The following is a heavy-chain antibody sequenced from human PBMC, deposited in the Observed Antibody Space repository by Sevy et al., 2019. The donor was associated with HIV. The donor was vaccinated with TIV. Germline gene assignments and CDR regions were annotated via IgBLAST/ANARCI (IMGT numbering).Heavy chain of an antibody. V-gene: IGHV4-31*03. D-gene: IGHD6-6*01. CDR2: IFFSGTT. J-gene: IGHJ4*02. Sequence: SETLSLTCTVSGGSISSGGYYWSWIRQHPGKGLEWIGHIFFSGTTHYNPSLKSRVTIPVGTSQSQFSLKLTSVTAADTAVYYCARGQLAPYFDYWGQGTLVTVSS. CDR3: ARGQLAPYFDY. CDR1: GGSISSGGYY.